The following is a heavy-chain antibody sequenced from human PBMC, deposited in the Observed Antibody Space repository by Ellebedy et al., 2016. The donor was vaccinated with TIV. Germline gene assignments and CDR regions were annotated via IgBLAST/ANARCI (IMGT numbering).Heavy chain of an antibody. CDR2: ISYDGSKN. CDR1: GFTFNSHG. V-gene: IGHV3-30*03. Sequence: PGGSLRLSCAASGFTFNSHGMHWVRQAPGKGPEWVAVISYDGSKNYYADSVKGRFTISRDNSKNTLFLQMNSLRAEDTAMYYCARDQSYGSGTFSGFDFWGQGTLVTVSS. CDR3: ARDQSYGSGTFSGFDF. J-gene: IGHJ4*02. D-gene: IGHD3-10*01.